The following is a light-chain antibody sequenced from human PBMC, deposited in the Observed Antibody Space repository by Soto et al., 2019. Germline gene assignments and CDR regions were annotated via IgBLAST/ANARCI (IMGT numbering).Light chain of an antibody. Sequence: QLVLTQSPSASASLGASVNLTCTLSSGHSSYAIAWHQQQPEKGPRFLMMLNSDGSHNKGDGIPDRFSGSRSGTERYLTISSLQSEDEAAYYCQTWGTGIRVFGGGTKLTVL. CDR2: LNSDGSH. CDR3: QTWGTGIRV. V-gene: IGLV4-69*01. CDR1: SGHSSYA. J-gene: IGLJ3*02.